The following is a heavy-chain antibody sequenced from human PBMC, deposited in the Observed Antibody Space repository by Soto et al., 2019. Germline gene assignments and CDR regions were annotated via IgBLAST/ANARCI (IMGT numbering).Heavy chain of an antibody. D-gene: IGHD3-10*02. CDR3: ARYVATSPAGWFEP. J-gene: IGHJ5*02. V-gene: IGHV2-5*02. Sequence: GPTLVKPPQTLTLTCTLSGVSLTNKGEAVGWFPQSPGKALEWLVLIYWDGDNRYNPTLRTRLSTTKDTSKNQVVLTLTNMDPVDTATYYCARYVATSPAGWFEPWGQGIPVTVSS. CDR2: IYWDGDN. CDR1: GVSLTNKGEA.